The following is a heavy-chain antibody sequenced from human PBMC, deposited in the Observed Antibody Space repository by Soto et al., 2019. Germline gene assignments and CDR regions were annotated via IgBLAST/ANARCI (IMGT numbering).Heavy chain of an antibody. CDR2: INAGNGNT. CDR1: GYTFTSYA. D-gene: IGHD6-13*01. J-gene: IGHJ5*02. CDR3: ARDCRGSSSLRHNWFDP. Sequence: ASVKVSCKASGYTFTSYAMHWVRQAPGQRLEWMGWINAGNGNTKYSQKFQGRVTITRDTSASTAYMELSSLRSEDTAVYYCARDCRGSSSLRHNWFDPCGQGTLLTVSS. V-gene: IGHV1-3*01.